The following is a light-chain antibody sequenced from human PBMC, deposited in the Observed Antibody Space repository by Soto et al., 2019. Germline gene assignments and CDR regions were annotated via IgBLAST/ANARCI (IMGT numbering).Light chain of an antibody. CDR2: DVS. Sequence: QSALTQPRSVSGSPGQSVTISCTGTTSDVGGYNFVSWYQQHPGKAPKLIIFDVSYRPSGVPDRFSGSKSGNTASLTISGLQAEDEADFYCCSYAGTYTWLFGGGTKLTVL. V-gene: IGLV2-11*01. CDR1: TSDVGGYNF. J-gene: IGLJ3*02. CDR3: CSYAGTYTWL.